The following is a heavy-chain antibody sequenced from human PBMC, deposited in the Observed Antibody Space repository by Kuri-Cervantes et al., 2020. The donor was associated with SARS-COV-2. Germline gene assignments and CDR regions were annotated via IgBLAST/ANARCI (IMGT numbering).Heavy chain of an antibody. CDR3: ARVVVPAANRDYYYMDV. Sequence: ASVKVSCKASGYTFTDYYMHWVRQAPGQGLEWMGVDGMSANSGGTNYAQKLQGRVTMTTDTSTSTAYMELRSLRSDDTAVYYCARVVVPAANRDYYYMDVWGKGTTVTVSS. J-gene: IGHJ6*03. D-gene: IGHD2-2*01. CDR1: GYTFTDYY. CDR2: MSANSGGT. V-gene: IGHV1-18*04.